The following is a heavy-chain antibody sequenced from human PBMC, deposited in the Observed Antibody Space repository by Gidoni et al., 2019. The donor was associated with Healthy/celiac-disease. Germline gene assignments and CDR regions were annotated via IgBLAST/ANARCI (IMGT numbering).Heavy chain of an antibody. CDR3: AAGGGNPFDAFDI. D-gene: IGHD2-15*01. CDR1: GFTFSSYS. Sequence: EVQLVESGGGLVKPGGSLRLTCAASGFTFSSYSMNWVRQAPGKGLGWVSSISSSSSYIYYADSVKGRFTISRDNAKNSLYLQMNSLRAEDTAVYYCAAGGGNPFDAFDIWGQGTMVTVSS. CDR2: ISSSSSYI. V-gene: IGHV3-21*01. J-gene: IGHJ3*02.